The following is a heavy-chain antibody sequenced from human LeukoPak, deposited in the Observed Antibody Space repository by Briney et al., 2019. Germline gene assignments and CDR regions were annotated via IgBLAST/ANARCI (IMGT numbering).Heavy chain of an antibody. CDR2: ISGSGAGT. CDR3: ANSNWFDP. V-gene: IGHV3-23*01. CDR1: GFTFSSYA. J-gene: IGHJ5*02. Sequence: GGSLRLSCAASGFTFSSYAMSWVRQAPGKGLEWASSISGSGAGTSYADSVKGRFTISRDDSRNTLYLQMDSLRAEDTAVYYCANSNWFDPWGQGTLVTVSS.